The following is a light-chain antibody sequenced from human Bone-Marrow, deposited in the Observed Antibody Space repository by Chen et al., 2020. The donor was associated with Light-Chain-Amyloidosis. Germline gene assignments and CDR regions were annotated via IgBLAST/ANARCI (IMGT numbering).Light chain of an antibody. CDR3: QSADSSGTYEVI. CDR1: DLPTKY. CDR2: RDT. J-gene: IGLJ2*01. V-gene: IGLV3-25*03. Sequence: YDLTQHPSVSVSPVQRTGTTRTGVDLPTKYAYLYQQKPGQAPVLVIHRDTERPSGISERFSGSSSGTTATLTISGVQAEDEADYHCQSADSSGTYEVIFGGGTKLTVL.